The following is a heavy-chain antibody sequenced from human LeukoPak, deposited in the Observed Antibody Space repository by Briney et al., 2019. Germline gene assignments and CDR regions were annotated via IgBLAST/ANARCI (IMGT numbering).Heavy chain of an antibody. CDR3: ARGHGSYYYYMDV. CDR1: GYTLTELS. V-gene: IGHV1-24*01. J-gene: IGHJ6*03. Sequence: ASVKVSCKVSGYTLTELSMHWVRQAPGKGLEWMGGFDPEDGETIYAQKFQGRVTMTRDTSTSTAYMELSRLRSDDTTVYHCARGHGSYYYYMDVWGKGTTVTVSS. CDR2: FDPEDGET. D-gene: IGHD3-10*01.